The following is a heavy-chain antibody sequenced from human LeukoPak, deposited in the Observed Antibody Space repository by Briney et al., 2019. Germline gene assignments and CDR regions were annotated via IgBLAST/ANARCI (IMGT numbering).Heavy chain of an antibody. CDR3: ARDNYILTGYYNAFDI. V-gene: IGHV3-53*01. J-gene: IGHJ3*02. CDR2: IYDGGST. Sequence: GGSLRLSCAASGSTASSYFMSWVRQAPGKGREWVSVIYDGGSTDYADSVKGRFTISRDNSKSTLYLQMNSLRAVDTAVYYCARDNYILTGYYNAFDIWGQGTLVTVSS. CDR1: GSTASSYF. D-gene: IGHD3-9*01.